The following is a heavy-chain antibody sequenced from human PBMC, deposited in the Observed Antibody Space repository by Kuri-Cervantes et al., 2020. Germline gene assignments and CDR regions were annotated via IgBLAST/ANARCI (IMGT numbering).Heavy chain of an antibody. CDR2: ISAYNGNT. CDR1: VYTFTSYG. V-gene: IGHV1-18*01. J-gene: IGHJ2*01. CDR3: ARAVVVTATTYWYFDL. Sequence: ASVKVSCKASVYTFTSYGISWVRQAPGQGLEWMGWISAYNGNTNYAQKLQGRVTMTTDTSTSTAYMELRSLRSDDTAVYYCARAVVVTATTYWYFDLWGRGTLVTDSS. D-gene: IGHD2-21*02.